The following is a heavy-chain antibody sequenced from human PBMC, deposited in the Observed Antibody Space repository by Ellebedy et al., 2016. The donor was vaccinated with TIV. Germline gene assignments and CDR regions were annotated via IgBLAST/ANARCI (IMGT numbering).Heavy chain of an antibody. CDR3: ARVRAARPRNYYYMDV. CDR1: GYTFTSYG. CDR2: MNPNSGNT. J-gene: IGHJ6*03. D-gene: IGHD6-6*01. Sequence: ASVKVSXKASGYTFTSYGINWVRQATGQGLEWMGWMNPNSGNTGYAQKFQGRVTMTRNTSISTAYMELSSLRSEDTAVYYCARVRAARPRNYYYMDVWGKGTTVTVSS. V-gene: IGHV1-8*01.